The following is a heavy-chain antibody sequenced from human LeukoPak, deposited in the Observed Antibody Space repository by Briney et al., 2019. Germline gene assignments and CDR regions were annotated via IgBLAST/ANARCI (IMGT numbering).Heavy chain of an antibody. CDR2: ISGSGNII. CDR3: ASGPVYSSSWVGRGYYFDY. D-gene: IGHD6-13*01. J-gene: IGHJ4*02. CDR1: GFTFSSYE. V-gene: IGHV3-48*03. Sequence: GGSLRLSCAASGFTFSSYEMNWVRQAPGKGLEWVSYISGSGNIIYYADSEKGRFTISRDNAKNSLYLQMNSLRAEDTAVYYCASGPVYSSSWVGRGYYFDYWGQGTLVTVSS.